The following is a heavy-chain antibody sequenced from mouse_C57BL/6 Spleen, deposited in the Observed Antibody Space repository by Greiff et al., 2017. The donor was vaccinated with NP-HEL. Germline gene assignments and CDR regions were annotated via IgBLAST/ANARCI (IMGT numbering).Heavy chain of an antibody. J-gene: IGHJ4*01. CDR1: GFTFNTYA. V-gene: IGHV10-3*01. D-gene: IGHD2-3*01. CDR3: VRETRWLLEDYAMDY. CDR2: IRSKSSNYAT. Sequence: EVQLQESGGGLVQPKGSLKLSCAASGFTFNTYAMHWVRQAPGKGLEWVARIRSKSSNYATYYADSVKDRFTISRDDSQSMLYLQMNNLKTEDTAMYYCVRETRWLLEDYAMDYWGQGTSVTVSS.